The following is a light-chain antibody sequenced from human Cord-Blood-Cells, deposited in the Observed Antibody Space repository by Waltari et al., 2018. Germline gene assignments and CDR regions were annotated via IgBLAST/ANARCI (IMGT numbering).Light chain of an antibody. CDR3: QQYYSYPLT. Sequence: AIRMTQSPSSFSASTGDRVTITCRASQGISSYLAWYQQKAGKAPKLLIYAASTLQSGVPSRFSDSGSGTDFTLTISCLQSEDFATYYCQQYYSYPLTFGGGTKVEIK. V-gene: IGKV1-8*01. CDR1: QGISSY. J-gene: IGKJ4*01. CDR2: AAS.